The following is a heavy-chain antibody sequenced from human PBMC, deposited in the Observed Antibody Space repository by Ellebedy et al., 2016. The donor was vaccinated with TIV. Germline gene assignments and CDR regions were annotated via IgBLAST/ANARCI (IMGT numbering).Heavy chain of an antibody. CDR2: IIGNGFST. J-gene: IGHJ4*02. V-gene: IGHV3-23*01. D-gene: IGHD5-24*01. CDR3: AKGRRDGYNYPYFDY. Sequence: PGGSLRLSCTASGFTFSNSAMSWVRQAPGKGLEWVSNIIGNGFSTYYADSVKGRFTISRDNSKNTLYLQMSILRAEDKAVYYCAKGRRDGYNYPYFDYWGQGALVTVSS. CDR1: GFTFSNSA.